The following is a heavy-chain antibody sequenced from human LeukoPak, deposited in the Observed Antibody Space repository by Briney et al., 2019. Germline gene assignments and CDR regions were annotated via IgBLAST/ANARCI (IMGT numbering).Heavy chain of an antibody. J-gene: IGHJ3*02. CDR3: AKSDSADAFDI. D-gene: IGHD5-18*01. CDR2: ISSSSSYI. V-gene: IGHV3-21*04. CDR1: GFTFSSYS. Sequence: PGGSLRLSCAASGFTFSSYSMNWVRQAPGKGLEWVSSISSSSSYIYYADSVKGRFTISRDNAKNSLYLQMNSLRAEDTALYYCAKSDSADAFDIWGQGTMVTVSS.